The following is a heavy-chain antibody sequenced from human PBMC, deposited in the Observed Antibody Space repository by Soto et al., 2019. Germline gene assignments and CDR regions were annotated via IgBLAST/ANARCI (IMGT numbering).Heavy chain of an antibody. D-gene: IGHD6-13*01. Sequence: EAQLLESGGGLVQPGGSLRLSCAVSGFTFSSYAMSWVRQAPGKGLEWVSDISGRGEITYNADAVKGRLTISRDKSKNSLLLQMNTLRVDNTAIYDCARWREQQLTRGYYGMDVWSQGTTITVSS. J-gene: IGHJ6*02. CDR1: GFTFSSYA. CDR2: ISGRGEIT. CDR3: ARWREQQLTRGYYGMDV. V-gene: IGHV3-23*01.